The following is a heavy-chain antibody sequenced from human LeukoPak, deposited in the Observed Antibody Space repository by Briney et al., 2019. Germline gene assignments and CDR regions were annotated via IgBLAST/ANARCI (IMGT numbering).Heavy chain of an antibody. CDR2: INSDGTST. D-gene: IGHD6-6*01. CDR1: GFTFSSYW. J-gene: IGHJ4*02. V-gene: IGHV3-74*01. Sequence: GGSLGLSCAASGFTFSSYWMHWVRQAPGKGLVWVSRINSDGTSTSYADSVKGRFTISRDNAKNTLYLQMNSLRVEDTAVYYCARDQGDSSSYDFDYWGQGTLVTVSS. CDR3: ARDQGDSSSYDFDY.